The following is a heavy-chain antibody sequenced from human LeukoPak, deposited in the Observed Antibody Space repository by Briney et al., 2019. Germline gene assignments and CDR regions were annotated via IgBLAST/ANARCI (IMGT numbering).Heavy chain of an antibody. Sequence: GGSLRLSCAPSGFTFSAYAISWVRQAPGKGLEGVSAISGSGGITYYADSVKGRFTISRGNSKNTLYLQMNSLRAEDTALYYCAKHDPRRVVITNWFDPWGQGTLVTVSS. V-gene: IGHV3-23*01. CDR2: ISGSGGIT. J-gene: IGHJ5*02. D-gene: IGHD3-22*01. CDR1: GFTFSAYA. CDR3: AKHDPRRVVITNWFDP.